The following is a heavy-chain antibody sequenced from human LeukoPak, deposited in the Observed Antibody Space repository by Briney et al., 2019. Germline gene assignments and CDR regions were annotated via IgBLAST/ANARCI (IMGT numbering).Heavy chain of an antibody. J-gene: IGHJ4*02. Sequence: GGSLRLSCAASGFTFDDYAMHWVRQAPGKGLGWVSGISWNSGSIGYADSVKGRFTISRDNAKNSLYLQVNSLRAEDTALYYCAKERYSSTDYFDYWGQGTLVTVSS. CDR3: AKERYSSTDYFDY. CDR1: GFTFDDYA. CDR2: ISWNSGSI. V-gene: IGHV3-9*01. D-gene: IGHD6-13*01.